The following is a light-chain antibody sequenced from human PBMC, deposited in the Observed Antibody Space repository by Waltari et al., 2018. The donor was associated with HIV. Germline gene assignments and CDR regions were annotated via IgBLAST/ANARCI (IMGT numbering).Light chain of an antibody. CDR3: CSYTGSSTRRPYV. CDR2: EGS. J-gene: IGLJ1*01. V-gene: IGLV2-23*01. CDR1: SSDVGSYNL. Sequence: QSALTQPASVSGSPGQSITISCTGTSSDVGSYNLVSWYQQHPGKAPKVIIYEGSKRPSGVSNRFSGSKSGNTASLTISGLQAEDESDYYCCSYTGSSTRRPYVFGTGTKVTVL.